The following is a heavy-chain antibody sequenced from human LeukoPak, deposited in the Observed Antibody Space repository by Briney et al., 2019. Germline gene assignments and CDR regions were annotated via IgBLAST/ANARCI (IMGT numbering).Heavy chain of an antibody. Sequence: GGSLRLSCAASGFTVSSNYMSWVRQAPGKGLEWVSVIYSGGSTYYADSVKGRFTISRDNSKNTLYLQMNSLRAEDTVVYYCARVSSTTSFDYWGQGTLVTVSS. J-gene: IGHJ4*02. D-gene: IGHD4-17*01. V-gene: IGHV3-53*01. CDR2: IYSGGST. CDR1: GFTVSSNY. CDR3: ARVSSTTSFDY.